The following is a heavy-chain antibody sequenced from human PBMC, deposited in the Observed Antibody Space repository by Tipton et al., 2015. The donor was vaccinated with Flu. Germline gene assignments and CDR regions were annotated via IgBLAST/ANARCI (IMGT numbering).Heavy chain of an antibody. Sequence: QLVQSGPEVKKPGASVKVSCKASGYSFNSYYMHWVRQAPGQGLEWMGMINPRGGSANYVQRFQGRVTMTRDTSTNTIHMELRSLRSDDTAIYYCARDKTCGSDYCGLDFWARGTLVTVSS. V-gene: IGHV1-46*02. CDR1: GYSFNSYY. CDR3: ARDKTCGSDYCGLDF. J-gene: IGHJ4*02. D-gene: IGHD2-21*02. CDR2: INPRGGSA.